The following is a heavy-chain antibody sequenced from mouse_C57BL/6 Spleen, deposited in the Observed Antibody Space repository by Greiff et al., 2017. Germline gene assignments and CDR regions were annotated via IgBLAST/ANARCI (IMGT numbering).Heavy chain of an antibody. CDR3: ESHYYGSSYPFDY. Sequence: QVQLQQPGTELVKPGASVKLSCKASGYTFTSYWMHWVKQRPGQGLEWIGNINPSNGGTNYNEKFKSKATLTVNKSSSTAYMQLRSLTSEDSAVYYCESHYYGSSYPFDYWGQGTTLTVSS. J-gene: IGHJ2*01. V-gene: IGHV1-53*01. CDR1: GYTFTSYW. D-gene: IGHD1-1*01. CDR2: INPSNGGT.